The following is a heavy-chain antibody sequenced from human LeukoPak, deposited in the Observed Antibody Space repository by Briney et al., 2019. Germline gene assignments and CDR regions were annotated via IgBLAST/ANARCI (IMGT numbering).Heavy chain of an antibody. D-gene: IGHD3-22*01. CDR2: INAYNGNT. J-gene: IGHJ4*02. CDR3: ARDDVSGYPREIDY. V-gene: IGHV1-18*01. Sequence: GASVKVSCKASGYTFTSYGISWVRQAPGQGNEWMGWINAYNGNTNYAQKLQGRVNMTTYTSTSTAYMELSSLRSDDTAVYYCARDDVSGYPREIDYWGQGTLVTVSS. CDR1: GYTFTSYG.